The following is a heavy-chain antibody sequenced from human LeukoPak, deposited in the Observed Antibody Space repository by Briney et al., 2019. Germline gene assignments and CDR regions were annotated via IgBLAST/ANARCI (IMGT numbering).Heavy chain of an antibody. CDR3: ARYMTTVTTSWFDP. Sequence: EPGRSLRLSCAASGFTFSDYYMSWIRQAPGKGLEWVSYISSSGSTIYYADSVKGRFTISRDNAKNSLYLQMNSLRAEDTAVYYCARYMTTVTTSWFDPWGQGTLVTVSS. V-gene: IGHV3-11*01. J-gene: IGHJ5*02. D-gene: IGHD4-17*01. CDR1: GFTFSDYY. CDR2: ISSSGSTI.